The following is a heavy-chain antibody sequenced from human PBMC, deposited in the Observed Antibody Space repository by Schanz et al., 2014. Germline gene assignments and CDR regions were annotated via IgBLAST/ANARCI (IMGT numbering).Heavy chain of an antibody. CDR3: ARDHRNPGGNMDV. J-gene: IGHJ6*02. CDR2: ISSSSNYY. V-gene: IGHV3-21*01. CDR1: GFIFTSYS. Sequence: EVQLVESGGGLVKSGGSLRLSCATSGFIFTSYSMHWVRQAPGKGLEWVSSISSSSNYYYYADSVKGRFTISRDNAKNSLFVQMNRLRADDTAIYYCARDHRNPGGNMDVWGQGTTVTVSS.